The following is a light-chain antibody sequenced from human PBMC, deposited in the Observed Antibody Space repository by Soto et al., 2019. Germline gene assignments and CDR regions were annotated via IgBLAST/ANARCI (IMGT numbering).Light chain of an antibody. Sequence: SSPTQPASLSASPRRSSTLPRPGTSHYVGSYNLVSWFQQHPGKVPKLLIYEGTKRPSGLSDRFSGSKSGNTASPTISGPQAEDEADYYCYSYAGENLYVFGTGTKVTVL. J-gene: IGLJ1*01. CDR3: YSYAGENLYV. CDR1: SHYVGSYNL. CDR2: EGT. V-gene: IGLV2-23*01.